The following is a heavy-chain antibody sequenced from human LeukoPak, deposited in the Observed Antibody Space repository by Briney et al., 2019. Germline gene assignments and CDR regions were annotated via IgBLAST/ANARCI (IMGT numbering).Heavy chain of an antibody. CDR1: GFTFDDHG. CDR2: INWNGGST. D-gene: IGHD7-27*01. J-gene: IGHJ4*02. V-gene: IGHV3-20*04. CDR3: ARDLNWETY. Sequence: PGGSLRLSCAASGFTFDDHGMNWVRQAPGKGLEWVSGINWNGGSTSYADSVKGRFTISRDNAKNSLYLQMNSLRAEDTAVYYCARDLNWETYWGQGTLVSVSS.